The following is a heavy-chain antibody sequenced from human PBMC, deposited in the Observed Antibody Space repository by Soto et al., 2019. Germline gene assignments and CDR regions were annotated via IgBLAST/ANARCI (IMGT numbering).Heavy chain of an antibody. CDR1: GYTFTSYG. V-gene: IGHV1-18*04. CDR2: ISAYNGNT. Sequence: QVQLVQSGAEVKKPGASVKVSCKASGYTFTSYGISWVRQAPGQGLEWMGWISAYNGNTNYAQKLQGRVTMTTDTSKSTAYMELRSLRSDDTAVYYCAREKSANYYDSSGQEDYWGQGTLVTVSS. J-gene: IGHJ4*02. CDR3: AREKSANYYDSSGQEDY. D-gene: IGHD3-22*01.